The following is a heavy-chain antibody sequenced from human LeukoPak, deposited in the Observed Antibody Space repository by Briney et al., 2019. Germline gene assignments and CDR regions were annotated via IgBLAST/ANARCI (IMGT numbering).Heavy chain of an antibody. D-gene: IGHD2-2*03. J-gene: IGHJ4*02. CDR3: AKDSHWILFDD. CDR1: GFTFTTYG. CDR2: IGGSGTRT. Sequence: GGTLRLSCSASGFTFTTYGMNWVRRAPGKGLEWVSGIGGSGTRTYYADSVKGRFTISRDNSKNTLYLQMNSLRDEDTAVYYCAKDSHWILFDDWGQGTLVTVSS. V-gene: IGHV3-23*01.